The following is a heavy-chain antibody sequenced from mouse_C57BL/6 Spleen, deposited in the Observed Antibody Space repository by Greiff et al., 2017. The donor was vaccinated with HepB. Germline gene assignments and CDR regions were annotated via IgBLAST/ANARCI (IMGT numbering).Heavy chain of an antibody. Sequence: VQLQQPGAELVMPGASVKLSCKASGYTFTSYWMHWVKQRPGQGLEWIGEIDPSDSYTNCNQKFKGKSTLTVDKSSSTAYMQLSSLTSEDSAVYYCARDYYGSSPWFAYWGQGTLVTVSA. D-gene: IGHD1-1*01. CDR3: ARDYYGSSPWFAY. J-gene: IGHJ3*01. CDR1: GYTFTSYW. CDR2: IDPSDSYT. V-gene: IGHV1-69*01.